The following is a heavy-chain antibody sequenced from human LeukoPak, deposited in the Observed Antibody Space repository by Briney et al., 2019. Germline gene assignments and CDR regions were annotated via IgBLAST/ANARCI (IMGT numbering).Heavy chain of an antibody. CDR3: ARDHGDDAFDI. CDR1: GFTFTSSA. J-gene: IGHJ3*02. CDR2: IVVGSGNT. D-gene: IGHD3-3*01. Sequence: GTSVKVSCKASGFTFTSSAMQWVRQARGQRLEWIGWIVVGSGNTNYAQKFQGRVTMTRDTSISTAYMELRSVRSDDTAVYYCARDHGDDAFDIWGPGTMVTVSS. V-gene: IGHV1-58*02.